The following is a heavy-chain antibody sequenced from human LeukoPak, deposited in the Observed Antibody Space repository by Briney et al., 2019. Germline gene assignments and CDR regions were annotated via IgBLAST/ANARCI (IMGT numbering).Heavy chain of an antibody. J-gene: IGHJ4*02. CDR3: ARDRGTYYYGSGTHLFDY. V-gene: IGHV3-11*04. Sequence: GGSLRLSCAASGFIFSDYYMSWIRQAPGKGLEWVSYISSSGITIYYADSVKGRFTISRDNAKNSLYLQMNSLRAEDTAVYYCARDRGTYYYGSGTHLFDYWGQGTLVTVSS. D-gene: IGHD3-10*01. CDR1: GFIFSDYY. CDR2: ISSSGITI.